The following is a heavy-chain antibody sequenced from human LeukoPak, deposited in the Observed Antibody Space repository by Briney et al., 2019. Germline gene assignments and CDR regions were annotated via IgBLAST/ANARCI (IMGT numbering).Heavy chain of an antibody. CDR1: GFTFSNYW. D-gene: IGHD6-13*01. J-gene: IGHJ3*02. CDR2: ISGSGGST. CDR3: AKRYSSSWWTSDAFDI. V-gene: IGHV3-23*01. Sequence: GGSLRLSCAASGFTFSNYWMSWVRQAPGKGLEWVSAISGSGGSTYYADSVKGRFTISRDNSKNTLYLQMNSLRAEDTAVYYCAKRYSSSWWTSDAFDIWGQGTMVTVSS.